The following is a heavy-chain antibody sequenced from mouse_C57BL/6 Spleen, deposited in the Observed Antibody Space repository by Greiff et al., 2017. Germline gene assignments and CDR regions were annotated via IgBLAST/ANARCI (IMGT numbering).Heavy chain of an antibody. V-gene: IGHV1-62-2*01. CDR3: ARHEGGYYYGSKERYFDV. D-gene: IGHD1-1*01. Sequence: VQLQQSGAELVKPGASVKLSCKASGYTFTEYTIHWVKQRSGQGLEWIGWFYPGSGSIKYNEKFKDKATLTADKSSSTVYMELSRLTSEDSAVYFCARHEGGYYYGSKERYFDVWGTGTTVTVSS. J-gene: IGHJ1*03. CDR1: GYTFTEYT. CDR2: FYPGSGSI.